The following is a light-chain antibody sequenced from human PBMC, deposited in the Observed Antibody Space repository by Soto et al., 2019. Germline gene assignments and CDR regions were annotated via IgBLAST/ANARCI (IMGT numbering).Light chain of an antibody. CDR1: ASISTF. CDR2: GAS. Sequence: DIRMTQSPSSLSASAGDRVTITWLASASISTFLNWYQQTPGKAPKLLIYGASSLQTGVPSRFSGSGSGTDFTLTISSLQPEDFATYYCQQSYITPWTFGQGTKVDIK. J-gene: IGKJ1*01. V-gene: IGKV1-39*01. CDR3: QQSYITPWT.